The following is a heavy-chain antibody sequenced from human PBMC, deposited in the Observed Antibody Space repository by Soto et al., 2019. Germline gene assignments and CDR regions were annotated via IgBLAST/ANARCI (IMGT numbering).Heavy chain of an antibody. J-gene: IGHJ4*02. CDR2: IYYSGST. Sequence: SETLSLTCTVSGGSISSSSYYWGWIRQPPGKGLEWIGSIYYSGSTYYNPSLKSRVTISVDTSKNQFSLKLSSVTAADTAVYYCARHERDGYSCYYFDYRGQRTPVTVSS. V-gene: IGHV4-39*01. D-gene: IGHD4-4*01. CDR1: GGSISSSSYY. CDR3: ARHERDGYSCYYFDY.